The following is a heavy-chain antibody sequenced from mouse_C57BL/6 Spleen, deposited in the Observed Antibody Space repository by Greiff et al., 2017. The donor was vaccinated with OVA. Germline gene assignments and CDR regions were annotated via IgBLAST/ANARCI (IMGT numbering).Heavy chain of an antibody. V-gene: IGHV1-64*01. D-gene: IGHD1-1*01. CDR3: AEGYYGSSSFDY. Sequence: QVQLKQPGAELVKPGASVKLSCKASGYTFTSYWMHWVKQRPGQGLEWIGMIHPNSGSTNYNEKFKSKATLTVDKSSSTAYMQLSSLTSEDSAVYYCAEGYYGSSSFDYWGQGTTLTVSS. CDR1: GYTFTSYW. J-gene: IGHJ2*01. CDR2: IHPNSGST.